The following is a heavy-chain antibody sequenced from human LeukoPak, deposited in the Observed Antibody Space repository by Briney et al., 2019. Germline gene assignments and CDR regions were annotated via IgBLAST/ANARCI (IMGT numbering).Heavy chain of an antibody. Sequence: GGSLRLSCAASEFTFSTYAMSWVRQAPGKGLEWVSGISGSGGSTYYADSVKGRFTISRDNSNNTLYLQMNSLRAEDTAVYYCAKVSRYSSGWYWFDPSGQGTLVTVSS. V-gene: IGHV3-23*01. J-gene: IGHJ5*02. CDR3: AKVSRYSSGWYWFDP. CDR1: EFTFSTYA. D-gene: IGHD6-13*01. CDR2: ISGSGGST.